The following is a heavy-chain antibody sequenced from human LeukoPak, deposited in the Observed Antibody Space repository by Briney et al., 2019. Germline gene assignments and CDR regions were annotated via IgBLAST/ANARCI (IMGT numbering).Heavy chain of an antibody. Sequence: GESLKISCKGSGHSFTSYWIGWVRQLPGKGLEWMGIIYPGDSDTRYSPSFQGQVTISADKSISTAYLQWSSLKASDTAMYYCARPHYYDSSGYYYWGQGTLVTVSS. CDR3: ARPHYYDSSGYYY. CDR2: IYPGDSDT. CDR1: GHSFTSYW. D-gene: IGHD3-22*01. V-gene: IGHV5-51*01. J-gene: IGHJ4*02.